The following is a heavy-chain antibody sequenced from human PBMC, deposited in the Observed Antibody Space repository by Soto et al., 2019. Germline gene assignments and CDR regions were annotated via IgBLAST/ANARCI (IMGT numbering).Heavy chain of an antibody. CDR3: ARDRHETTALAPYNGFES. CDR1: GFTFSSYS. Sequence: EVQLVESGGGLVKPGGSLRLSCAASGFTFSSYSMNWVRQAPGKGLEWVSSISSSSSYVYYADSVKGRFTISRDNAKNSLYLQMNSLTAEDTAVYYCARDRHETTALAPYNGFESWGQGTLVTVSS. V-gene: IGHV3-21*01. J-gene: IGHJ5*01. D-gene: IGHD1-1*01. CDR2: ISSSSSYV.